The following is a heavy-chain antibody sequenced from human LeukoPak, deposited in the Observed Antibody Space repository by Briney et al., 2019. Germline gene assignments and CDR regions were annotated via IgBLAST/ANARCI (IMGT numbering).Heavy chain of an antibody. CDR3: AGQNDILTGYAYYYYMDV. V-gene: IGHV1-69*05. CDR1: GGTFSSYA. CDR2: ITPIFGTA. D-gene: IGHD3-9*01. Sequence: SVKVSCKASGGTFSSYAISWVRQAPGQGLEWMGGITPIFGTANYAQKFQGRVTITTDESTSTAYMELSSLRSEDTAVYYCAGQNDILTGYAYYYYMDVWGKGTTVTVSS. J-gene: IGHJ6*03.